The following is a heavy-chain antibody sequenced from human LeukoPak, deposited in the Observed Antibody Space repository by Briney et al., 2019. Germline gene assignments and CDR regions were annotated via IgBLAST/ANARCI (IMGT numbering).Heavy chain of an antibody. CDR1: GGSISSGGYY. J-gene: IGHJ6*03. CDR3: ARGYCSSTSCYEDYYYYMDV. CDR2: IYHSGST. V-gene: IGHV4-30-2*01. D-gene: IGHD2-2*01. Sequence: PSETLSLTCTVSGGSISSGGYYWSWIRQPPGKGLEWIGYIYHSGSTYYNPSLKSRVTISVDRSKNQFSLKLSSVTAADTAVYYCARGYCSSTSCYEDYYYYMDVWGKGTTVTVSS.